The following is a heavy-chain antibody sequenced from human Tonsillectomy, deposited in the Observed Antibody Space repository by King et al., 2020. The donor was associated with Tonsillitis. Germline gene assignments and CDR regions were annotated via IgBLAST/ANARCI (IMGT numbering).Heavy chain of an antibody. V-gene: IGHV3-15*01. CDR3: STDVAIAGQLFDY. D-gene: IGHD1-1*01. Sequence: VQLVESGGGLVKPGGSLRLSCAASGFTFSNAWMSWVRQAPGKGLEWVGRIKSKTDGGTTDFAAPVKGTFTISRHDSINTLYLQMNSLQTGDTAVYYCSTDVAIAGQLFDYWGQGTLVTVSS. J-gene: IGHJ4*02. CDR2: IKSKTDGGTT. CDR1: GFTFSNAW.